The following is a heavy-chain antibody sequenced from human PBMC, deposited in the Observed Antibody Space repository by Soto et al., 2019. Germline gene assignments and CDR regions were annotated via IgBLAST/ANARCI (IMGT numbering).Heavy chain of an antibody. CDR1: GFTFSSDA. CDR2: ISGSGDTS. J-gene: IGHJ4*02. D-gene: IGHD5-18*01. CDR3: AKSTVQQLWLRHGFDY. V-gene: IGHV3-23*01. Sequence: GGSLRLSCAASGFTFSSDAMSWVRQAPGKGLEWVSAISGSGDTSFYADSVKGRFTISRDNSKNTLYLQMNSLRAEDTAVYYCAKSTVQQLWLRHGFDYWGQGTLVTVSS.